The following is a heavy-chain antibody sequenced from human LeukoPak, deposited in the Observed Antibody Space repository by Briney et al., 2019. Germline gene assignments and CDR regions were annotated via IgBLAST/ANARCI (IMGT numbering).Heavy chain of an antibody. CDR3: AKDMKGYYDSSGTFDY. CDR2: ISGSGGST. Sequence: GGSLRLSCAGSGFTFSRYALSWVRQAPGKGLEWVSAISGSGGSTYYADSVKGRFTISRDNSKNTLYLQMNSLRAEDTALYYCAKDMKGYYDSSGTFDYWGQGTLVTVSS. J-gene: IGHJ4*02. D-gene: IGHD3-22*01. V-gene: IGHV3-23*01. CDR1: GFTFSRYA.